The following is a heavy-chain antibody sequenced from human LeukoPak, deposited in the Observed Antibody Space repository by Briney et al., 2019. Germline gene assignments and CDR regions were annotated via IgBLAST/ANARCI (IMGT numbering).Heavy chain of an antibody. Sequence: GSLRLSCAASGFTVSSNYMSWVRQAPGKGLEWVSVIYSGGSTYYADSVKGRFTISRDNSKNTLYLQMNGLRAEDTAVYYCARTRVGMGSPYYFDYWGQGTLVTVSS. CDR3: ARTRVGMGSPYYFDY. V-gene: IGHV3-53*01. CDR1: GFTVSSNY. J-gene: IGHJ4*02. CDR2: IYSGGST. D-gene: IGHD1-26*01.